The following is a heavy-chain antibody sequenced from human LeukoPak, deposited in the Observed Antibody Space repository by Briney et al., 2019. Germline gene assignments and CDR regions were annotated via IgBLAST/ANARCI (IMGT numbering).Heavy chain of an antibody. CDR1: GFTFSSYS. V-gene: IGHV3-21*01. CDR2: ISSSSSYI. J-gene: IGHJ6*03. CDR3: ARDSRSGSYLGYYYYMDV. Sequence: GGSLRLSCAASGFTFSSYSMNWVRQAPGKGLEWVSSISSSSSYIYYADSVKGRFTISRDNAKNSLYLQMNSLRAEDTAVDYCARDSRSGSYLGYYYYMDVWGKGTTVTVSS. D-gene: IGHD1-26*01.